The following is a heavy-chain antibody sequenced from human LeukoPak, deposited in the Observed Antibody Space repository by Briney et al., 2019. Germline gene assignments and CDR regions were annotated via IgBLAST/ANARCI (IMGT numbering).Heavy chain of an antibody. V-gene: IGHV4-30-4*01. CDR2: IYYSGST. CDR1: GGSISGGDYY. D-gene: IGHD5-18*01. Sequence: SETLSLTCTVSGGSISGGDYYWSWIRQPPGKGLEWIGYIYYSGSTYYNPSLKSRVTISVDTSKNQFSLKLSSVTAADTAVYYCAIGRRMDTAMVEGYYFDYWGQGTLVTVSS. CDR3: AIGRRMDTAMVEGYYFDY. J-gene: IGHJ4*02.